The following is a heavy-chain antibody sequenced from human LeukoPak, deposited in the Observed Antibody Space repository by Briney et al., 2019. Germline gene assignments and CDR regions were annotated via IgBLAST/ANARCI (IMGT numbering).Heavy chain of an antibody. J-gene: IGHJ3*02. CDR1: GFTFSSYW. CDR2: IRSDGSST. Sequence: AGGSVRLSCAASGFTFSSYWMEWVRQAPGKGLVWVSRIRSDGSSTNYADSVKGRFTISRDNAKNSLYLQMDSLRGEDTAVYYCARARNFDWSNQSPGALDIWGQGTMVTVSS. CDR3: ARARNFDWSNQSPGALDI. D-gene: IGHD3-9*01. V-gene: IGHV3-74*01.